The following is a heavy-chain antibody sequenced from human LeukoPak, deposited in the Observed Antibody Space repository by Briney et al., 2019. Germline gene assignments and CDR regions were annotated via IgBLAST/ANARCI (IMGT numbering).Heavy chain of an antibody. V-gene: IGHV3-74*01. CDR1: GFTFSNYW. J-gene: IGHJ4*02. CDR2: ISTDGSQT. CDR3: VRSLRSADF. Sequence: GGSLRLSCEASGFTFSNYWMHWVRQPPGKGLMWVSQISTDGSQTFYADSVKGRFTISRDNAQNTLFLQMDSLRPEDTAIYYCVRSLRSADFWGQGTLVTVSS.